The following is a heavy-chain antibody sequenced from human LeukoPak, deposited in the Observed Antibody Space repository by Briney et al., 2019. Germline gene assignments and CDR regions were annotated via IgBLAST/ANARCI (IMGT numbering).Heavy chain of an antibody. V-gene: IGHV1-18*01. D-gene: IGHD1-7*01. CDR3: ARESELELRGAFDI. Sequence: ASVKVSCKASGYTFTSYGISWVRQAPGQGLEWMGWISAYNGNTNYAQKLQGRVTMTTDTSPSTAYMELRSLRSDDTAVYYCARESELELRGAFDIWGQGTMVTVSS. CDR1: GYTFTSYG. CDR2: ISAYNGNT. J-gene: IGHJ3*02.